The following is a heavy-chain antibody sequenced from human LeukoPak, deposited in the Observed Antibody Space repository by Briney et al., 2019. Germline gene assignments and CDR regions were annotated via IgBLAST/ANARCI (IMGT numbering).Heavy chain of an antibody. J-gene: IGHJ4*02. CDR3: VRDYADYVGYFFFDY. V-gene: IGHV3-23*01. CDR2: ISGGGETT. Sequence: GGSLRLSCAASGFTFNNYAMNWVRQAPGKGLEWVSSISGGGETTYYADSAKGRFTISRDNSQNTLYLQMNSLRAEDTAVYYCVRDYADYVGYFFFDYWGQGTLVTVSS. CDR1: GFTFNNYA. D-gene: IGHD4-17*01.